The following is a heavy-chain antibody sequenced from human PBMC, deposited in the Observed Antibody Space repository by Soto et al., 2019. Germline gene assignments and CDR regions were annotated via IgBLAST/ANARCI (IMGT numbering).Heavy chain of an antibody. CDR3: LIGKGDYYDTNTYSFDY. CDR2: IDYNSDTA. D-gene: IGHD3-22*01. Sequence: PGGSLRLSCVASGFTFHEYAMHWVRQAPGKGLEWESGIDYNSDTAVYVDSVKGRFSISRDNAKNSLYLQMNSLRPDDTAVYFFLIGKGDYYDTNTYSFDYWGQGALVTVCS. V-gene: IGHV3-9*01. J-gene: IGHJ4*02. CDR1: GFTFHEYA.